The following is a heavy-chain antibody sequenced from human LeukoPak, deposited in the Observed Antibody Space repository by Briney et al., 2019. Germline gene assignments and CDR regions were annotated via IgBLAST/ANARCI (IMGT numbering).Heavy chain of an antibody. CDR2: ISSSSCYI. J-gene: IGHJ4*02. CDR3: ARGRIGGYCSSTSCYTGYYFDH. CDR1: GFTFSSYS. V-gene: IGHV3-21*01. D-gene: IGHD2-2*02. Sequence: GVSLRLSCAASGFTFSSYSMNWVRQAPGKGLEWVSSISSSSCYIYYADSVKGRFTISRDNAKNSLYLQMNSLRAEDTAVYYCARGRIGGYCSSTSCYTGYYFDHWGQGTLVTVSS.